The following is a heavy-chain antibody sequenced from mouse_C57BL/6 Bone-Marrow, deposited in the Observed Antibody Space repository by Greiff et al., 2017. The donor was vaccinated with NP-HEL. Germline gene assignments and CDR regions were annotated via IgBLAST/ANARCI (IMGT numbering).Heavy chain of an antibody. CDR1: GYTFTSYW. V-gene: IGHV1-55*01. J-gene: IGHJ2*01. Sequence: QVQLQQPGAELVKPGASVKMSCKASGYTFTSYWITWVKQRPGQGLEWIGDIYPGSGSTNYNEKFKSKATLTVDTSSSTAYMQLSSLTSEDSAVYYCARGGDYYYGSSYAYFDYWGQGTTLTVSS. D-gene: IGHD1-1*01. CDR3: ARGGDYYYGSSYAYFDY. CDR2: IYPGSGST.